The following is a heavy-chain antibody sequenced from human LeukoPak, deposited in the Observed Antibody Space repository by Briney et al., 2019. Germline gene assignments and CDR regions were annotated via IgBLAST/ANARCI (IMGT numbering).Heavy chain of an antibody. Sequence: SQTLSLTCTVSGGSISSGSYYWSWNRPPAGKGLEWIGRIYTSGSTNYNPSLKSRVTISVDTSKNQFSLKLSSVTAADTAVYYCARDQRWGPLDAFDIWGQGTMVTVSS. CDR2: IYTSGST. V-gene: IGHV4-61*02. CDR1: GGSISSGSYY. J-gene: IGHJ3*02. D-gene: IGHD1-26*01. CDR3: ARDQRWGPLDAFDI.